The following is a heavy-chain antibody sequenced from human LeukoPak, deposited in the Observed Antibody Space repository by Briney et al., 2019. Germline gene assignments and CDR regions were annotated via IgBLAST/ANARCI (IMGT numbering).Heavy chain of an antibody. Sequence: ASVKVSCKASGYTFTGYYMHWVRQAPGQGLEWMGWINPNSGGTNYAQKFQGRVTMTRDTSISTAYMELSRLRSDDTAVYYCARDASLRPAFVHYYYYMDVWGKATTVTV. CDR2: INPNSGGT. CDR3: ARDASLRPAFVHYYYYMDV. D-gene: IGHD3-16*01. V-gene: IGHV1-2*02. CDR1: GYTFTGYY. J-gene: IGHJ6*03.